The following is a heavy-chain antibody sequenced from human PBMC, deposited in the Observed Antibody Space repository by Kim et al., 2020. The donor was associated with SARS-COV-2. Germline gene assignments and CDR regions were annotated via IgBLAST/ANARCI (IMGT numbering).Heavy chain of an antibody. CDR3: ARGTLTGYYNDAFDI. D-gene: IGHD3-9*01. CDR2: IWYDGSNK. V-gene: IGHV3-33*01. CDR1: GFTFSSYG. Sequence: GGSLRLSCAASGFTFSSYGMHWVRQAPGKGLEWVAVIWYDGSNKFYADSVKGRFTISRENSKNTLYLQMNSLRAEDTAVYSCARGTLTGYYNDAFDIWGQGTMVTVSS. J-gene: IGHJ3*02.